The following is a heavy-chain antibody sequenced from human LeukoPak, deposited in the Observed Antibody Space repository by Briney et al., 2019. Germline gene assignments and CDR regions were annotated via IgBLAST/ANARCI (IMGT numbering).Heavy chain of an antibody. CDR3: ARELITMVRGVIRALTFDY. V-gene: IGHV3-53*01. D-gene: IGHD3-10*01. CDR1: GFTVSSNY. J-gene: IGHJ4*02. CDR2: IYIGGST. Sequence: GGSLRLSCAASGFTVSSNYVSWVRQAPGKGLEWVSIIYIGGSTYYADSVKGRFTISRDNSKNTVYLQMNSLRAEDTAVYYCARELITMVRGVIRALTFDYWGQGTLVTVSS.